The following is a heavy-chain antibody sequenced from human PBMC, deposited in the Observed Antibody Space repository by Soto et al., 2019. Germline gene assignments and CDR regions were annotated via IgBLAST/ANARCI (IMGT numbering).Heavy chain of an antibody. Sequence: SVKVSCKASGGTFSSYAISWVRQAPGQGLEWMGGIIPIFGTANYAQKFQGRVTITADESTSTAYMELSSLRSEDTAVYYCARFMSSDGGPNGMDVWGQGTTVTVSS. V-gene: IGHV1-69*13. CDR3: ARFMSSDGGPNGMDV. J-gene: IGHJ6*02. D-gene: IGHD5-18*01. CDR1: GGTFSSYA. CDR2: IIPIFGTA.